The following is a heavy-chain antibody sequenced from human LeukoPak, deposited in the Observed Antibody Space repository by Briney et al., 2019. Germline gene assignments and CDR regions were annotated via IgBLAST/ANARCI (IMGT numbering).Heavy chain of an antibody. Sequence: SVKVSCKASGGTFSSYAISWVRQAPGQGLEWMGGIIPIFGTANYAQKFQGRVTITTDESTSTAYMELSSLRSEDTAVYYCTRRIVALTYFDYWGQGTLVTVSS. V-gene: IGHV1-69*05. J-gene: IGHJ4*02. D-gene: IGHD6-6*01. CDR3: TRRIVALTYFDY. CDR1: GGTFSSYA. CDR2: IIPIFGTA.